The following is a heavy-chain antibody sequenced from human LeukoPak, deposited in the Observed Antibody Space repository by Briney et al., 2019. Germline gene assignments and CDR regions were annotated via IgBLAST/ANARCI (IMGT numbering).Heavy chain of an antibody. CDR1: GYIFIGYY. J-gene: IGHJ5*02. D-gene: IGHD6-19*01. CDR2: INPNSGGT. CDR3: ARDHRGYSSFYGDGVGFDP. Sequence: ASVKVSCKASGYIFIGYYMHWVRQAPGQGLEWMGWINPNSGGTNYAQKFQGRVTMTRDTSISTAYMELSRLRSDDTAVYYCARDHRGYSSFYGDGVGFDPWGQGTLVTVSS. V-gene: IGHV1-2*02.